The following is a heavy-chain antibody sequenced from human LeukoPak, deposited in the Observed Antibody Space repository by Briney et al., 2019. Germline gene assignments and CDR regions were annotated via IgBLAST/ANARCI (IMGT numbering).Heavy chain of an antibody. CDR3: AKVPEYDGYDKGVSVHHYFYMNV. V-gene: IGHV3-23*01. CDR1: GFTFSNYA. CDR2: ISGSGTNT. Sequence: GGSLRLSCAASGFTFSNYAMSWVRQAPGKGLEWVSAISGSGTNTYYVDSLKGRFTISRDNSKHTLYLQMSSLRVEDTAEYYCAKVPEYDGYDKGVSVHHYFYMNVWGKGTTVTVSS. J-gene: IGHJ6*03. D-gene: IGHD5-12*01.